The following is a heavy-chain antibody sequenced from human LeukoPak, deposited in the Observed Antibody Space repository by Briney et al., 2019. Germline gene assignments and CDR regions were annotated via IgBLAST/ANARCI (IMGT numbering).Heavy chain of an antibody. J-gene: IGHJ5*02. CDR2: IYHSGST. CDR3: AGQLAYCGGDCYPGAETWFDP. Sequence: SGTLYLTCAVSGGSISSSHWWNWVRQPPGKGLEWIGEIYHSGSTNYNPSLKSRVTISVDTSKNQFSLKLSSVTAADTAVYYCAGQLAYCGGDCYPGAETWFDPWGQGTLVTVSS. CDR1: GGSISSSHW. V-gene: IGHV4-4*02. D-gene: IGHD2-21*02.